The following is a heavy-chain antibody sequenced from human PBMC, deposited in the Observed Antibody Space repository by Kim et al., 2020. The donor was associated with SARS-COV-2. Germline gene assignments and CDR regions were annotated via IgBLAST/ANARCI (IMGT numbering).Heavy chain of an antibody. D-gene: IGHD3-16*01. CDR1: GFSFGGHS. CDR2: IMSSGSLI. Sequence: GGSLRLSCAASGFSFGGHSMNWVRQAPGKGLEWIAYIMSSGSLIFYADSVKGRFTISRDNARNSLYRQMSSLRAEDTAVYYCARGLGSYDYKNHRFDPWGQGTPVTVSS. V-gene: IGHV3-48*04. CDR3: ARGLGSYDYKNHRFDP. J-gene: IGHJ5*02.